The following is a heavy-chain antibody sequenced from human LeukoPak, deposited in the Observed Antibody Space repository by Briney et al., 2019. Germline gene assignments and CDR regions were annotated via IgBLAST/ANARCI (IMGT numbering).Heavy chain of an antibody. V-gene: IGHV4-59*12. CDR2: MYYSGST. D-gene: IGHD5-18*01. Sequence: PSETLSLTCTVSGGSISSYYWNWIRQPPGKGLEWIAYMYYSGSTNYNPSLKSRVTISVDTSKNQFSLKLSSVTAADTAVYYCARAYGYSYAPLPDYWGQGTLVTVSS. CDR3: ARAYGYSYAPLPDY. J-gene: IGHJ4*02. CDR1: GGSISSYY.